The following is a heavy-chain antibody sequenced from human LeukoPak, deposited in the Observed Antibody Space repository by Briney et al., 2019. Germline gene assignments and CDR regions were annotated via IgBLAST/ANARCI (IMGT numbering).Heavy chain of an antibody. J-gene: IGHJ4*02. D-gene: IGHD3-10*01. CDR3: AKDPTYYYRSGSYPDY. Sequence: GGSLRLSCAASGFTFSSYAMSWVRQAPGKGLEWVSAISGSGGSTYYADSVKGRFTISRDNSKNTLYLQMNSLRAEDTAVYYCAKDPTYYYRSGSYPDYWGQGTLVTVSS. CDR1: GFTFSSYA. CDR2: ISGSGGST. V-gene: IGHV3-23*01.